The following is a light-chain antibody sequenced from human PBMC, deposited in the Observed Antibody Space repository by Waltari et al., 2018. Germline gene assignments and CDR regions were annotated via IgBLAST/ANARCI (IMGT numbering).Light chain of an antibody. CDR3: QTWGTGTWV. V-gene: IGLV4-69*01. J-gene: IGLJ3*02. CDR1: SGHNNNA. Sequence: QPVLTQPPSASASLGASVKLTCTLSSGHNNNAIAWHQQQPEKGPRFLMKVNSDGRHSKGEGIPDRFSGSSSGTEWYLLISSLQSEDEADYDCQTWGTGTWVFGGGTRLTVL. CDR2: VNSDGRH.